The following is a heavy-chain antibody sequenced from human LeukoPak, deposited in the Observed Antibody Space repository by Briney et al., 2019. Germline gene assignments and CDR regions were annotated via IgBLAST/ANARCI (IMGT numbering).Heavy chain of an antibody. CDR1: GGSISSYY. CDR2: IYYSGST. V-gene: IGHV4-59*01. J-gene: IGHJ3*02. D-gene: IGHD3-10*01. Sequence: SETLSLTCTVSGGSISSYYWSWIRQPPGKGLEWIGYIYYSGSTNYNPSLKSRVTISVDTSKNQFSLKLSSVPAADTAVYYCARPYYYGSGSYAFDIWGQGTMVTVSS. CDR3: ARPYYYGSGSYAFDI.